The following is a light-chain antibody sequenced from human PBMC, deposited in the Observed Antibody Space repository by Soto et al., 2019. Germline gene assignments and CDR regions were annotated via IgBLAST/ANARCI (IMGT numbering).Light chain of an antibody. CDR3: QQSDSSWAT. Sequence: DIQMTQSPSSLSASVGDRVTITCRARQSISNYLNWYQLKPGKVPKLLIYAASTLQTGVPSRFSGRGSGTEFTLTISSLQPEESATYYCQQSDSSWATFGGGTKVEIK. CDR2: AAS. V-gene: IGKV1-39*01. CDR1: QSISNY. J-gene: IGKJ4*01.